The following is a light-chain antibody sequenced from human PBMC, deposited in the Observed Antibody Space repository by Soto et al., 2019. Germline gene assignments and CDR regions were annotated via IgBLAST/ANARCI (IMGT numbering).Light chain of an antibody. Sequence: QSVLTQPRSVSGSPGQSVTISCTGTSSDVGGYNYVSWYQQHPGKAPKLMIYDVSKRPSGVPDRFSGSKSGNTASLTISGLQAEDGADYYCCSYAGSYTFEVFGTGTKVT. V-gene: IGLV2-11*01. CDR3: CSYAGSYTFEV. CDR2: DVS. J-gene: IGLJ1*01. CDR1: SSDVGGYNY.